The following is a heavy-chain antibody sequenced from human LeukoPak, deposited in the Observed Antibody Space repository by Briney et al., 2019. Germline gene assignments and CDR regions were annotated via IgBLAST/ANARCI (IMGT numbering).Heavy chain of an antibody. J-gene: IGHJ6*03. CDR1: GFTFSSYG. V-gene: IGHV3-30*03. D-gene: IGHD5-12*01. CDR2: ISYDGSNK. Sequence: GRSLRLSCAASGFTFSSYGMHWVRQAPGKGLEWVAVISYDGSNKYYADSVKGRFTISRDNAKNSLYLQMNSLRAEDTAVYYCARGSGYVPNYYYYYYMDVWGKGTTVTISS. CDR3: ARGSGYVPNYYYYYYMDV.